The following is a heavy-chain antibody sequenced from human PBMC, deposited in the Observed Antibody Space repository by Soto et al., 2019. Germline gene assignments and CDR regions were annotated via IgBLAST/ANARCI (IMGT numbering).Heavy chain of an antibody. Sequence: EVQLLESGGGLIQPGGSLRLSCAASGFMFSSYAMSWVRQAPGKGLEWVSSISASGGTANLADSVEGRCTISRDNSKSTLFLQMNSLRAEDTAVYYCAKLTYPSDSTGYYYERVSGWMHSWGQGTLVTVSS. J-gene: IGHJ4*02. CDR3: AKLTYPSDSTGYYYERVSGWMHS. CDR1: GFMFSSYA. CDR2: ISASGGTA. V-gene: IGHV3-23*01. D-gene: IGHD3-22*01.